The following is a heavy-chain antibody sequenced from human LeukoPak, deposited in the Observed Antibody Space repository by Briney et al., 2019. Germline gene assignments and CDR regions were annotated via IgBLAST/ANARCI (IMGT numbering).Heavy chain of an antibody. Sequence: SVKVSCKASGGTFSSYAISWVRQAPGQGLEWMGGIIPIFGTANYAQKFQGRVTITADESTSTAYMELSSLRSEDTAVYYCARVSYNSGLYYYYYYMDVWGKGTTVTVSS. J-gene: IGHJ6*03. V-gene: IGHV1-69*01. CDR1: GGTFSSYA. CDR2: IIPIFGTA. D-gene: IGHD5-24*01. CDR3: ARVSYNSGLYYYYYYMDV.